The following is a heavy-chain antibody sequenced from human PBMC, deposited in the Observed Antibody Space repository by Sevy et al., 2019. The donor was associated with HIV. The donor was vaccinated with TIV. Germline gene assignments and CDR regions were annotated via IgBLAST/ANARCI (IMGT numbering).Heavy chain of an antibody. V-gene: IGHV1-18*01. CDR2: ISAYNGNT. CDR1: GYTFTSYG. Sequence: ASVNVSCKASGYTFTSYGISWVRQAPGQGLEWMGWISAYNGNTNYAQKLQGRVTMTTDTSTSTAYMELRSLRSDDTAVYYCARESFNWNYFDYWGQGTLVTVSS. J-gene: IGHJ4*02. D-gene: IGHD1-1*01. CDR3: ARESFNWNYFDY.